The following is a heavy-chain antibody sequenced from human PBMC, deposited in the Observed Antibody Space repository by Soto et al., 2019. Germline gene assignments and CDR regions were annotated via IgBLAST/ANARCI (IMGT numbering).Heavy chain of an antibody. D-gene: IGHD4-17*01. CDR1: GFTFSSYW. Sequence: GGSLRLSCAASGFTFSSYWMSWVRQAPGKGLEWVANIKQDGSEKYYVDSVKGRFTISRDNAKNSLYLQMNSLRAEDTAVYYCAADVGGYIYGLARHWGPGTPVTVSS. J-gene: IGHJ4*02. V-gene: IGHV3-7*03. CDR3: AADVGGYIYGLARH. CDR2: IKQDGSEK.